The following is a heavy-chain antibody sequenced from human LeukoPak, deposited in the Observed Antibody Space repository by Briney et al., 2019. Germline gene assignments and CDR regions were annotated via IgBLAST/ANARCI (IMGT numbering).Heavy chain of an antibody. Sequence: PSETLSLTCTVSGGSISSYYWSWIRQPAGKGLEWIGRIHTSGTTNYNPSLNSRVAMSVDTSKNQFSLKLTSVTAADTAVYFCARNVGNNWFDTWGQGTLVTVSP. CDR3: ARNVGNNWFDT. CDR1: GGSISSYY. J-gene: IGHJ5*02. D-gene: IGHD1-1*01. CDR2: IHTSGTT. V-gene: IGHV4-4*07.